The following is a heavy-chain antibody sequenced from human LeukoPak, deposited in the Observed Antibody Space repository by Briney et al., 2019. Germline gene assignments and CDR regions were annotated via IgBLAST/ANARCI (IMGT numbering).Heavy chain of an antibody. J-gene: IGHJ4*02. V-gene: IGHV3-48*03. D-gene: IGHD5-12*01. Sequence: GGSLRLSCAASGFTFSSYEMKWVRQAPGKELAWDSYISSSGSTRYYAEAVKGRVTISRHNSKNTVYRQMNNLRAEDTAGYYGAKDGAWLRFDDWGQGTLVTVSS. CDR1: GFTFSSYE. CDR2: ISSSGSTR. CDR3: AKDGAWLRFDD.